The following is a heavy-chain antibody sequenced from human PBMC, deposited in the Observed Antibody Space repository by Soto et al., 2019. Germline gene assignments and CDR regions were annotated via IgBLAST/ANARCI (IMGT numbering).Heavy chain of an antibody. CDR3: ARSVGGSNVNFDY. D-gene: IGHD3-10*01. V-gene: IGHV1-8*01. CDR1: GYTNKCYY. CDR2: MNPDSGNT. Sequence: SAKATSKESGYTNKCYYLNWPHQENGQGPEWMGWMNPDSGNTGYVQKFQGRVTMTRNTAISTAYMELSSLRSEDTAVYYCARSVGGSNVNFDYWGQGTLVTVSS. J-gene: IGHJ4*02.